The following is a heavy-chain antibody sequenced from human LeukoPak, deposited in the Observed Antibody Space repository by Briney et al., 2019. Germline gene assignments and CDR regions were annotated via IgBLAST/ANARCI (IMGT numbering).Heavy chain of an antibody. Sequence: XRLSXXXXGXTXXSYWMXWVRQAPGTGLVWVSRINSDGSGTNCADSVKGRFTISRDNAKNTLFLQMNSLRAEDTAVYYCARESSSSGRYFDYWGQGTLVTVSS. CDR1: GXTXXSYW. CDR3: ARESSSSGRYFDY. J-gene: IGHJ4*02. D-gene: IGHD6-6*01. V-gene: IGHV3-74*01. CDR2: INSDGSGT.